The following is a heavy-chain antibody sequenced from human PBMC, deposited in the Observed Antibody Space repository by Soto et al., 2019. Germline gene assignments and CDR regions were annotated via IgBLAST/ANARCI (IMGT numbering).Heavy chain of an antibody. CDR1: GQSFSGHS. CDR2: INESGST. D-gene: IGHD1-1*01. Sequence: QVQLQQWGAGLVKPSETLSLSCAVYGQSFSGHSWAWIRQPPGKGLEWIGEINESGSTYYNPSLKSRVNISTDTSKNQFSLKLGSVSAADTAAYFCARGSGIVALPGELEDVNYDYWGQGTLVNVSS. V-gene: IGHV4-34*01. CDR3: ARGSGIVALPGELEDVNYDY. J-gene: IGHJ4*02.